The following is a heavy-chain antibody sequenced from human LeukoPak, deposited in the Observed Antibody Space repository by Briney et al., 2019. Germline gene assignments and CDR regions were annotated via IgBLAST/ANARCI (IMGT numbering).Heavy chain of an antibody. D-gene: IGHD3-16*01. CDR2: ITGDCKYI. V-gene: IGHV3-21*01. CDR1: GFIFKTYT. J-gene: IGHJ4*02. Sequence: TGGSLRLSCAASGFIFKTYTMTWVRQARGKGLEWVSSITGDCKYITYADSVKGRFTISRDNAKNSLYLQVASLRGDDTATYYCAREGNDYYYDQWGQGTLVTVSP. CDR3: AREGNDYYYDQ.